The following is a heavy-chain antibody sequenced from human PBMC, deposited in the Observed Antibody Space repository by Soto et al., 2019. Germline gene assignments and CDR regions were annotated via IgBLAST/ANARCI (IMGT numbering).Heavy chain of an antibody. CDR2: ISYDGSNK. V-gene: IGHV3-30*18. Sequence: GGSLRLSCAVSGFTFDTYTMNWVRQAPGKGLEWVAVISYDGSNKYYADSVKGRFTISRDNSKNTLYLQMNSLRAEDTAVYYCAKALAVRTAQFYYYYGMDVWGQGTTVTVSS. D-gene: IGHD5-18*01. J-gene: IGHJ6*02. CDR3: AKALAVRTAQFYYYYGMDV. CDR1: GFTFDTYT.